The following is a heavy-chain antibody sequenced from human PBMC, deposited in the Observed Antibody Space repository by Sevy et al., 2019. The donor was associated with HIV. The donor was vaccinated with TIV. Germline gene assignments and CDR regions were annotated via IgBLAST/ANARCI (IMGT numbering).Heavy chain of an antibody. CDR2: IYYSGTT. Sequence: SETLSLTCTVSGGSISSSNDYWGWVRQPPGKGLEWIGYIYYSGTTYYNPSLKSRVTISVDTSKNQFSLKLSSVTAADTAVYYCSTLGTTVPTSPKYGMDVWGQGTTVTVSS. D-gene: IGHD4-17*01. CDR1: GGSISSSNDY. J-gene: IGHJ6*02. CDR3: STLGTTVPTSPKYGMDV. V-gene: IGHV4-39*01.